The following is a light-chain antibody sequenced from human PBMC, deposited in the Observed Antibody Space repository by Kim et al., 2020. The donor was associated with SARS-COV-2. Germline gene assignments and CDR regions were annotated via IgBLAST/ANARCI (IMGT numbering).Light chain of an antibody. V-gene: IGKV3-11*01. Sequence: SLPPGERATLSCRASQSVSSYLAWYQQKPGQAPRLLIFDASNRATGIPARFSGSGSGTDFTLTISSLEPEDFAVYYCQQRGDWPTFGQGTKVEIK. J-gene: IGKJ1*01. CDR3: QQRGDWPT. CDR2: DAS. CDR1: QSVSSY.